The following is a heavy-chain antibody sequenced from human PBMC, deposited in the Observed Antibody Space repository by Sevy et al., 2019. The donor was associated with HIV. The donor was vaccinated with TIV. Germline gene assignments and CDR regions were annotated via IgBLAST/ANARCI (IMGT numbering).Heavy chain of an antibody. Sequence: SETLSLTCAVYGGSFSGYYWSWIHQPPGKGLEWIGEINHSGSTNYNPSLKSRVTISVDTSKNQFSLKLSSVTAADTTVYYCARDRLRFLEWSHYYYYYGMDVWGQGTTVTVSS. CDR1: GGSFSGYY. D-gene: IGHD3-3*01. V-gene: IGHV4-34*01. CDR2: INHSGST. J-gene: IGHJ6*02. CDR3: ARDRLRFLEWSHYYYYYGMDV.